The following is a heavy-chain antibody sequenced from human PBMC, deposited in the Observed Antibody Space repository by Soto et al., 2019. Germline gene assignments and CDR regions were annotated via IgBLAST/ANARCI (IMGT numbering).Heavy chain of an antibody. Sequence: EAQLVESGGGLVQPGGSLRLSCAASGFTFIEYSMNWVRQAPGKGLEWVSYIRAIPNVIEYADSVKGRFTVSRDNAKNSLSLQMNSLRDEDTAVYFCVRDHQYAFDVWGPGTVVTVSS. CDR3: VRDHQYAFDV. J-gene: IGHJ3*01. D-gene: IGHD2-2*01. CDR2: IRAIPNVI. V-gene: IGHV3-48*02. CDR1: GFTFIEYS.